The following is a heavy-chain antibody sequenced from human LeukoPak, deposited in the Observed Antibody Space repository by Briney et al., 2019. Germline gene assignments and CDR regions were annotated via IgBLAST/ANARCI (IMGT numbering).Heavy chain of an antibody. J-gene: IGHJ2*01. CDR1: GFTFSRYD. V-gene: IGHV3-33*01. Sequence: PGVSLRLSCAASGFTFSRYDMHWVRQAPGKGLEWVAVIWYDGSNKYSVDSVKGRFTISRDNSKNTLYLQMNSLRAEDTAVYYCARGDYGDYVHWYFDPWGRGTLVTVSS. CDR2: IWYDGSNK. D-gene: IGHD4-17*01. CDR3: ARGDYGDYVHWYFDP.